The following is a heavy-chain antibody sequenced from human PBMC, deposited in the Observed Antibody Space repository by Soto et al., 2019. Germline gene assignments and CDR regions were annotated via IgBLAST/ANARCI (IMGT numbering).Heavy chain of an antibody. V-gene: IGHV3-23*01. D-gene: IGHD1-1*01. Sequence: EVQLLESGGGLVQPGGSLRLSCAVSGFSFSTYGVTWVRQAPGKGLEWVSGVSGGSGTTHYADSVKGRFTITGDTSKNTVYLHMNSMRVEDTAVYYGAKWNGYGDHWGQGTLVTVSS. CDR3: AKWNGYGDH. CDR1: GFSFSTYG. J-gene: IGHJ4*02. CDR2: VSGGSGTT.